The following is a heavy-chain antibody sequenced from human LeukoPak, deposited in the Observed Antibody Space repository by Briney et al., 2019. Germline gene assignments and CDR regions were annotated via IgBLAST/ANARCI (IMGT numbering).Heavy chain of an antibody. J-gene: IGHJ3*02. CDR2: ISSGSSYI. CDR1: GFTFSSYS. Sequence: GGSLRLSCAASGFTFSSYSMNWFRQAPGKGLEWVSSISSGSSYIYYADSVKGRFTISRDNAKDSLYLQMNSLRAEDTAVYYCARDVPYHDTSEAFDIWGQGTMVTVSS. D-gene: IGHD3-22*01. V-gene: IGHV3-21*01. CDR3: ARDVPYHDTSEAFDI.